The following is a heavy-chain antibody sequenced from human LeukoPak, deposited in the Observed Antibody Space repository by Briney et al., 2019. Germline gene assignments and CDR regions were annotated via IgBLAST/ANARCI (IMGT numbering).Heavy chain of an antibody. Sequence: GGSLRLSCAASGFSISGYWMHWVRQAAGEGLGWVSRMNSGGITINYADSVKGRFTLSRDNVDNTLHLQMNSQRVEDTAVYYCIREVQVRASASLGLWGQGTLVTVSS. CDR1: GFSISGYW. CDR2: MNSGGITI. D-gene: IGHD3-16*01. J-gene: IGHJ4*01. CDR3: IREVQVRASASLGL. V-gene: IGHV3-74*01.